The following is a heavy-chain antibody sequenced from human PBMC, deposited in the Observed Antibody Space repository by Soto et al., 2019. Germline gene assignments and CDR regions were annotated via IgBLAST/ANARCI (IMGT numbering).Heavy chain of an antibody. CDR1: GGTLSSYA. J-gene: IGHJ6*02. Sequence: QVQLVQSGAEVKKPGSSVKVSCKASGGTLSSYAISWVRQAPGQGLECMGGINPIFGTANYAQKFQCRVTITADESTSTAYMELRSLRSEYTAVYFCARHVPTAGYYSGMDFWGQGTTVTVSS. V-gene: IGHV1-69*12. D-gene: IGHD2-2*01. CDR3: ARHVPTAGYYSGMDF. CDR2: INPIFGTA.